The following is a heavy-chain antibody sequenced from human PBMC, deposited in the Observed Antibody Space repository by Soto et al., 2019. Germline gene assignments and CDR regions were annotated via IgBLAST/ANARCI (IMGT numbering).Heavy chain of an antibody. D-gene: IGHD6-19*01. CDR3: AGAKVIAVAGTDVERDYYYGMDV. J-gene: IGHJ6*02. CDR2: IYYSGST. V-gene: IGHV4-59*01. CDR1: GGSISSYY. Sequence: PSETLSLTCTVSGGSISSYYWSWIRQPPGKGLEWIGYIYYSGSTNYNPSLKSRVTISVDTSKNQFSLKLSSVTAADTAVYYCAGAKVIAVAGTDVERDYYYGMDVWGQGTTVTVSS.